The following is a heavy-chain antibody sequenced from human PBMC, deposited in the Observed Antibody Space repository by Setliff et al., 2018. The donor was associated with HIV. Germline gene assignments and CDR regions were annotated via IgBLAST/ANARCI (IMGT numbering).Heavy chain of an antibody. CDR3: ARAVASKNIRGEYYFDY. CDR1: GYTFTGYY. Sequence: GASVKVSCKASGYTFTGYYMHRVRQAPGQGLEWMGWINPNSGGTNYAQKFQGWVTMTRDTSISTAYMELSRLRSDDTAVYYCARAVASKNIRGEYYFDYWGQGTLVTVSS. V-gene: IGHV1-2*04. D-gene: IGHD3-16*01. CDR2: INPNSGGT. J-gene: IGHJ4*02.